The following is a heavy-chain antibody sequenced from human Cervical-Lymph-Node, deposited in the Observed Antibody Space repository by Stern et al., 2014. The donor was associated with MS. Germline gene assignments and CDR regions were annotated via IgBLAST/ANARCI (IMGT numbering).Heavy chain of an antibody. V-gene: IGHV4-61*02. CDR1: GGSVGSGSYD. CDR2: IYTTGST. Sequence: QVQLQESGPGLVKPSQTLSLTCTVSGGSVGSGSYDWSWIRQPAGKGLEWIGRIYTTGSTYYNPSLKSRVSISINTSKNQFSPKLPSVTAADTAVYYCARDKEDTNMAFRYFDNWGQGTLVTVSS. D-gene: IGHD5-18*01. J-gene: IGHJ4*02. CDR3: ARDKEDTNMAFRYFDN.